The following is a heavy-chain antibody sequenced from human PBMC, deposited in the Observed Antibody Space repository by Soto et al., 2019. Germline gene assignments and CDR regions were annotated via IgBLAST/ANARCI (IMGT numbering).Heavy chain of an antibody. D-gene: IGHD6-19*01. Sequence: GGSLRLSCAASGFTFSSYWMSWVRQAPGKGLEWVANIKQDGSEKYYVDSVKGRFTISRDNAKNSLYLQMNSLRAEDTAVYYCAREGEQWLNPTEYFQHWGQGTLVTVSS. CDR1: GFTFSSYW. CDR2: IKQDGSEK. CDR3: AREGEQWLNPTEYFQH. J-gene: IGHJ1*01. V-gene: IGHV3-7*05.